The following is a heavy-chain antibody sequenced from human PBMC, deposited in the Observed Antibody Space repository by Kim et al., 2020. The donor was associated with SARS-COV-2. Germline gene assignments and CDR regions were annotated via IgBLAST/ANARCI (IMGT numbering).Heavy chain of an antibody. CDR3: ARDTGHYYDSSGLGWYFDL. CDR1: GFTFSSYG. Sequence: GGSLRLSCAASGFTFSSYGMHWVRQAPGKGLEWVAVIWYDGSNKYYADSVKGRFTISRDNSKNTLYLQMNSLRAEDTAVYYCARDTGHYYDSSGLGWYFDLWGRGTLVTVSS. D-gene: IGHD3-22*01. V-gene: IGHV3-33*01. J-gene: IGHJ2*01. CDR2: IWYDGSNK.